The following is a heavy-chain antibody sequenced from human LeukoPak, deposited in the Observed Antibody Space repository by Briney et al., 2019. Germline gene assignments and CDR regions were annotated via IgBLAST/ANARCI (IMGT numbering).Heavy chain of an antibody. J-gene: IGHJ4*02. CDR1: GFTFSSYA. CDR3: AKDYILGGYSCGYPAFGDY. CDR2: ISGSGGST. Sequence: PGGSLRLSCAASGFTFSSYAMSWVRQAPGKGLEWVSAISGSGGSTYYADSVKGRFTISRDNSKNTLYLQMNSLRAEDTAVYYCAKDYILGGYSCGYPAFGDYWGQGTLVTVSS. V-gene: IGHV3-23*01. D-gene: IGHD5-18*01.